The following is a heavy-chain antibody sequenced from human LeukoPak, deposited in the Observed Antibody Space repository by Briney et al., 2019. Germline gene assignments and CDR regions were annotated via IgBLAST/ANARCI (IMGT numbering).Heavy chain of an antibody. J-gene: IGHJ4*02. CDR3: ARDQHSSGYYYLDY. D-gene: IGHD3-22*01. CDR2: ISYDGSNK. CDR1: GFTFSSYA. Sequence: GGSLRLSCAASGFTFSSYAMHWVRQAPGKGLEWVAVISYDGSNKYYADSVKGRVTISRDNSKNTLDLQMTSLRAEDTAVYYCARDQHSSGYYYLDYWGQGPLVTVSS. V-gene: IGHV3-30-3*01.